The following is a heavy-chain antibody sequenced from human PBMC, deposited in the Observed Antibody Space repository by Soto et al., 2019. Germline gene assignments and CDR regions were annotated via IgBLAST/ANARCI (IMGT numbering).Heavy chain of an antibody. Sequence: DVQLVESGGGVVQPGGSLRLSCAASGLSFNIYWMHWVRQVPGKGLVWLARINSDGSHTIYVDSVQGRFTISRDNAKNTVFLQMDSLRDEDTGVYYCAGGMAGLDVWGQGTTVTVSS. CDR2: INSDGSHT. J-gene: IGHJ6*02. V-gene: IGHV3-74*01. CDR3: AGGMAGLDV. CDR1: GLSFNIYW.